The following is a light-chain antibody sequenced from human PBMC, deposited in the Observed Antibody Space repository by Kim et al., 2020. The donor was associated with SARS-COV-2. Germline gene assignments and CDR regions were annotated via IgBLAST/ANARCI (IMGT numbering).Light chain of an antibody. CDR2: DNI. CDR3: QSYDRSLSGSV. Sequence: QSALTQPPSVSGAPGQRVTISCTGSSSNIGAYYDVHWYQQLPGRAPKLLIYDNINRPSGVPDRISGSKSGTSASLVITGLQAEDEAVYYCQSYDRSLSGSVFGGGTKLTVL. J-gene: IGLJ3*02. V-gene: IGLV1-40*01. CDR1: SSNIGAYYD.